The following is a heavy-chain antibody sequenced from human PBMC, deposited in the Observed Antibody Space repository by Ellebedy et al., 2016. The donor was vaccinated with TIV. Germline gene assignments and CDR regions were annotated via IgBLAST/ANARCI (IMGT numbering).Heavy chain of an antibody. D-gene: IGHD2-21*02. Sequence: MPSETLSLTCTVSGGSISSSSYYWGWIRRPPGKGLEWIGSAYFSGRTNYNASLKSRVTLAVDTAKNQFSLKMTSVTAADPAVYDCARRVGGGDDSWFDPWGQGILVTVSS. CDR2: AYFSGRT. CDR3: ARRVGGGDDSWFDP. J-gene: IGHJ5*02. CDR1: GGSISSSSYY. V-gene: IGHV4-39*01.